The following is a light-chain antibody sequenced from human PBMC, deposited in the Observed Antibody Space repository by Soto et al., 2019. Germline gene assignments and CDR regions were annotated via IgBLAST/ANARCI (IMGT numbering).Light chain of an antibody. J-gene: IGLJ3*02. Sequence: QSVLTQSPPTSWAPRQRGRISFFWGTSHIGGNTVHWYQQLPGTAPKVVICSDNQRPSGVPDRFSGSKSGTSASLAISGLQSDDEADYYCSSWDDRINGWLFGGGTKLTVL. CDR2: SDN. V-gene: IGLV1-44*01. CDR1: TSHIGGNT. CDR3: SSWDDRINGWL.